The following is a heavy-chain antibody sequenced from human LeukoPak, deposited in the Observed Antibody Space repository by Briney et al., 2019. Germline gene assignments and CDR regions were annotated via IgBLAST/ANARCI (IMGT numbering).Heavy chain of an antibody. CDR1: GFTFSSYS. CDR3: ARELSEMATISPFDY. V-gene: IGHV3-21*04. J-gene: IGHJ4*02. Sequence: GGSLRLSCAASGFTFSSYSMNWVRQAPGKGLEWVSSISSSSSYIYYADSVKGRFTISRDNSKNTLYLQMNSLRAEDTAVYYCARELSEMATISPFDYWGQGTLVTVSS. D-gene: IGHD5-24*01. CDR2: ISSSSSYI.